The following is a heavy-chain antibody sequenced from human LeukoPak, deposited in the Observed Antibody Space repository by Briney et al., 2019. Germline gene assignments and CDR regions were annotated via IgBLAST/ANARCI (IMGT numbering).Heavy chain of an antibody. J-gene: IGHJ6*03. V-gene: IGHV4-59*01. Sequence: SETLSLTCTVSGGSISSYYWSWIRQPPGKGLGWIGYIYYSGSTNYNPSLKSRVTISVDTSKNQFSLKLSSVTAADTAVYYCARDIKGETNYGDYAYYYYYMDVWGKGTTVTISS. CDR1: GGSISSYY. D-gene: IGHD4-17*01. CDR3: ARDIKGETNYGDYAYYYYYMDV. CDR2: IYYSGST.